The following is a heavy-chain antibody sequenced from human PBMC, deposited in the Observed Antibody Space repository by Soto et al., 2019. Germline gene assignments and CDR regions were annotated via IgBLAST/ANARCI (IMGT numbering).Heavy chain of an antibody. CDR3: ARDVTMIVVGQNWFDP. J-gene: IGHJ5*02. D-gene: IGHD3-22*01. CDR2: IIPIFGTA. Sequence: QVQLVQSGAEVKKPGSSVKVSCKASGGTFSSYAISWVRQAPGQGLEWMGGIIPIFGTANYAQKFQGRVTITADKSTSTAYMELSSLRPEDTAVYYCARDVTMIVVGQNWFDPWGQGTLVTVSS. CDR1: GGTFSSYA. V-gene: IGHV1-69*06.